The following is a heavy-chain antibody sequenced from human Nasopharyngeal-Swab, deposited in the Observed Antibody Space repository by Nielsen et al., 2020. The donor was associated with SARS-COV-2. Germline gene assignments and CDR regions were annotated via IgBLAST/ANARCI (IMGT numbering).Heavy chain of an antibody. V-gene: IGHV1-69*01. Sequence: WVRQAPGQGLEWMGGIIPIFGTANYAQKFQGRVTITADESTSTAYMELSSLRSEDTAVYYCARDGAGWGIAARPGTGGAFDIWGQGTMVTVSS. D-gene: IGHD6-6*01. CDR3: ARDGAGWGIAARPGTGGAFDI. CDR2: IIPIFGTA. J-gene: IGHJ3*02.